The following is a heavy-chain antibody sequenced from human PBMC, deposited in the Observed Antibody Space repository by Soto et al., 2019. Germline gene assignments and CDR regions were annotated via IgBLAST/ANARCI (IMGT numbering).Heavy chain of an antibody. CDR3: AKDASGPLDY. CDR2: ISYDGSNK. CDR1: GFTFSSYG. V-gene: IGHV3-30*18. D-gene: IGHD3-3*01. Sequence: QVQLAESGGGVVQPGRSLRLSCAASGFTFSSYGMHWVRQAPGKGLEWVAVISYDGSNKYYADSVKGRFTISRDNSKNTLYLQMNSLRAEDTAVYYCAKDASGPLDYWGQGTLVTVSS. J-gene: IGHJ4*02.